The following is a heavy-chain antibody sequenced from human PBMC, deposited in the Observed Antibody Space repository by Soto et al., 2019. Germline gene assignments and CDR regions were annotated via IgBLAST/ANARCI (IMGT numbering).Heavy chain of an antibody. D-gene: IGHD1-26*01. Sequence: GGSLRLSCAASGFTFSSYGMHWVRQAPGKGLEWVAVIWYDGSNKYYADSVKGRFTISRDNSKNTLYLQMNSLRAEDTAVYYCARVSKELLVDNYGMDVWGQGTTVTVSS. J-gene: IGHJ6*02. CDR2: IWYDGSNK. CDR3: ARVSKELLVDNYGMDV. V-gene: IGHV3-33*01. CDR1: GFTFSSYG.